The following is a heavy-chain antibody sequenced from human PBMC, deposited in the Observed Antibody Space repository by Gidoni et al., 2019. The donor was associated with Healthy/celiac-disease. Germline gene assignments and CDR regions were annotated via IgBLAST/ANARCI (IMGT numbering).Heavy chain of an antibody. D-gene: IGHD2-15*01. J-gene: IGHJ4*02. CDR3: ARIRDRWYFDS. Sequence: QVTWREPGPALLQPTQTFRSTDRFAGYSLSTSGMCVSWNRKPPGKALEWLALIDCDDDKYSSKSLKTRLPIPMDTSNHPVVLTMTHMDPVDTATYYCARIRDRWYFDSWGQGTLVTVSS. CDR1: GYSLSTSGMC. V-gene: IGHV2-70*01. CDR2: IDCDDDK.